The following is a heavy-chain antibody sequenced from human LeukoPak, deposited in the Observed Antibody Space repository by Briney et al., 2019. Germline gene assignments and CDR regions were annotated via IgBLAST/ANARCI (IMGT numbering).Heavy chain of an antibody. Sequence: GGSLRLSCAASGFTFSSYAMSWVRQAPGRGLEWVSAITGSGGSTYYADSVKGRFTISRDNSKNTLFLQLNSLRAEDTAVYYCAKRKDGAIDHWGQGTLVTVSS. D-gene: IGHD4-17*01. CDR2: ITGSGGST. J-gene: IGHJ4*02. CDR1: GFTFSSYA. CDR3: AKRKDGAIDH. V-gene: IGHV3-23*01.